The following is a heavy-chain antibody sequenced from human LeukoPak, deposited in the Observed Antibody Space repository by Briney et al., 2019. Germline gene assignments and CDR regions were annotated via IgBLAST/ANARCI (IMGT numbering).Heavy chain of an antibody. CDR1: GFSFGDYA. CDR2: ISGSGGST. Sequence: GGSLRLSCTASGFSFGDYAMSWFGQAPGKGLEWVSAISGSGGSTYYADSVKGRFTISRDNAKNTLYLQMNSLRAEDTAVYYCAKAPSGSYAADYFDYWGQGTLVTVSS. V-gene: IGHV3-23*01. J-gene: IGHJ4*02. D-gene: IGHD1-26*01. CDR3: AKAPSGSYAADYFDY.